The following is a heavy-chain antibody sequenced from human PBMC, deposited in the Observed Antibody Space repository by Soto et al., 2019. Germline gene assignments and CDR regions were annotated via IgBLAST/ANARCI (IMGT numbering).Heavy chain of an antibody. Sequence: EVHLLESGGGLVQPGGSLRLSCAASGFTFSSYAMSWVRQAPGKGLEWVSSISGSGGTPYYADSVKGRFTISRDNSQNTLYLPMNSLRVEDTAVYYCAKNYGDHYYYYMDVWGKGTTVTVSS. CDR3: AKNYGDHYYYYMDV. D-gene: IGHD4-17*01. J-gene: IGHJ6*03. CDR2: ISGSGGTP. V-gene: IGHV3-23*01. CDR1: GFTFSSYA.